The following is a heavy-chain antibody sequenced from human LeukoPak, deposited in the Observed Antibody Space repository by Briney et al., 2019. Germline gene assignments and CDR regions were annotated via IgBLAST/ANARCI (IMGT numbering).Heavy chain of an antibody. V-gene: IGHV4-59*01. CDR1: GDSIRRYY. D-gene: IGHD3-10*01. J-gene: IGHJ6*02. CDR3: ARDQRGHYYGSGSHLYYYYGMDV. Sequence: SSETLSLTCTVSGDSIRRYYWNWIRQAPGKALEWIGHIHNNGDTAYNFSLKSRVTISMDTSKNQFSLKLSSVTAADTAVYYCARDQRGHYYGSGSHLYYYYGMDVWGQGTTVTVSS. CDR2: IHNNGDT.